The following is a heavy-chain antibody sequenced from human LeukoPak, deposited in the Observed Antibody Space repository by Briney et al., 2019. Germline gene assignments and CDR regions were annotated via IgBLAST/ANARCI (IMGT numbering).Heavy chain of an antibody. V-gene: IGHV3-23*01. D-gene: IGHD5-18*01. CDR3: ARAHGYNYGYGADH. J-gene: IGHJ4*02. CDR1: GFTFSSYA. Sequence: GGSLRLSCAASGFTFSSYAINWVRQAPGKGLDWVSTISGSGGATYFADSVKGRFTISRDNSKNTLFLQMHSLRAEDTAVYYCARAHGYNYGYGADHWGQGTLVTVSS. CDR2: ISGSGGAT.